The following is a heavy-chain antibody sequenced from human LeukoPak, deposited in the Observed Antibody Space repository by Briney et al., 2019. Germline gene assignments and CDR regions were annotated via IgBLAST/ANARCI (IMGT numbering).Heavy chain of an antibody. CDR2: INQNGSEK. D-gene: IGHD5-12*01. J-gene: IGHJ4*02. V-gene: IGHV3-7*03. CDR3: GTRKATITWYYFDY. CDR1: GFTFSSYW. Sequence: GGSLRLSCAASGFTFSSYWMSWVRQAPGKGLEWVANINQNGSEKYYVDSVKGRFTISRDNAKNSLHLQMNSLRAEDPAVYYCGTRKATITWYYFDYWVQGTLVTVSS.